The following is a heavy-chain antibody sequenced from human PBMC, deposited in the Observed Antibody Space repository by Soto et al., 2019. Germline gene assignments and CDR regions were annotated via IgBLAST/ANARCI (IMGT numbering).Heavy chain of an antibody. CDR2: ISSSSSYI. Sequence: PGGSLRLSCAASGFTFSSYSMNWVRQAPGKGLEWVSSISSSSSYIYYADSVKGRFTISRDNAKNSLYLQMNSLRAEDTAVYYCARGVYGGNSELDYWGQGTLVTVSS. J-gene: IGHJ4*02. V-gene: IGHV3-21*01. D-gene: IGHD4-17*01. CDR1: GFTFSSYS. CDR3: ARGVYGGNSELDY.